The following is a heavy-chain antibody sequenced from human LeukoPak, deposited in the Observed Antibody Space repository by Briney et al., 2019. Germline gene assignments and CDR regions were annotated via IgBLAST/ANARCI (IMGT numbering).Heavy chain of an antibody. V-gene: IGHV3-64*01. CDR1: GFTFSSYA. CDR2: ISSNGGST. Sequence: GGSLRLPCAASGFTFSSYAMHWVRQAPGKGLEYVSAISSNGGSTYYANSVKGRFTISRDNSKNTLYLQMGSLRAEDMAVYYCARDRRADMYSSSWLFDYWGQGTLVTVSS. CDR3: ARDRRADMYSSSWLFDY. D-gene: IGHD6-13*01. J-gene: IGHJ4*02.